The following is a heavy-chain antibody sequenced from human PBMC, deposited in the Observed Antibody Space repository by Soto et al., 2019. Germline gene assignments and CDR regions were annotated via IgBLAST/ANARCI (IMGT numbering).Heavy chain of an antibody. V-gene: IGHV3-74*01. D-gene: IGHD3-3*01. Sequence: EVQLVESGGGLVQPGGSLRLSCAASGFTFSSYWMHWIRQAPGKGLVWVSRINSDGSSTSYADSVKGRFTSSRDNAKNKLYLQMNSLRDEDTAGYYCARPSYYDFCSDSFGMDVWGQGTTVTVSS. J-gene: IGHJ6*02. CDR2: INSDGSST. CDR3: ARPSYYDFCSDSFGMDV. CDR1: GFTFSSYW.